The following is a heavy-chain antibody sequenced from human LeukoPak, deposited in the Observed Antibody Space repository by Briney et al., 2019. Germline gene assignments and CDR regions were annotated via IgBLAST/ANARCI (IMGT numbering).Heavy chain of an antibody. V-gene: IGHV3-23*01. J-gene: IGHJ3*02. Sequence: GGSLRLSCAASGFTFSSFPMTWVRQPPGKGLEGVSSISGSGGDTYYQDFVKGRFTISRDNSKNTLYLQMNSLRAEDTAVYYCAKLYAGDDAFDIWGQGTMVTVSS. CDR2: ISGSGGDT. CDR3: AKLYAGDDAFDI. D-gene: IGHD3-10*01. CDR1: GFTFSSFP.